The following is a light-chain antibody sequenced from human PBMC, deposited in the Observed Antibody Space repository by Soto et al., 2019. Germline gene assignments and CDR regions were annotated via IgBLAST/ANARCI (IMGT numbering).Light chain of an antibody. V-gene: IGKV1-39*01. Sequence: DIQMTQSPSSLSASVGDRVTITCRASQGVSGYLLWYQQRQGRAPQLLIYEASNLLSGVPSRFSGSGSGANFTLTITRLQPEDFATYYCQQSYRTPHTFGQGTKLETK. CDR3: QQSYRTPHT. J-gene: IGKJ2*01. CDR1: QGVSGY. CDR2: EAS.